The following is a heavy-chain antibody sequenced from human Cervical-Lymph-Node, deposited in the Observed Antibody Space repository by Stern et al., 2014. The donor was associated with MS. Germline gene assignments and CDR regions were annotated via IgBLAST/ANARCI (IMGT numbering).Heavy chain of an antibody. V-gene: IGHV5-51*03. J-gene: IGHJ6*02. Sequence: VQLVQSGAEVKKPGEYLKISCKGSGYTFTNNWIAWVRQMPGKGLEWMGIIYPDDQDIRYSRPLQGQVTISAEKSIITAYLQWSSLKAADSAVYYGARPPPRRKWDDPNYGMDVWGQGTTVTVSS. CDR3: ARPPPRRKWDDPNYGMDV. CDR1: GYTFTNNW. CDR2: IYPDDQDI. D-gene: IGHD1-1*01.